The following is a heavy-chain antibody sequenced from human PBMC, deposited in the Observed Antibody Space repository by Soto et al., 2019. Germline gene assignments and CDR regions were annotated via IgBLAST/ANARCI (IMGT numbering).Heavy chain of an antibody. D-gene: IGHD3-16*02. CDR2: IIPIFGTA. CDR1: GGTFSSYA. CDR3: ARSLADYVWGSYRSDAFDI. J-gene: IGHJ3*02. V-gene: IGHV1-69*13. Sequence: ASVKVSCTASGGTFSSYAISWVRQAPGQGLEWMGGIIPIFGTANYAQKFQGRVTITADESTSTAYMELSSLRSEDTAVYYCARSLADYVWGSYRSDAFDIWGQGTMVTVSS.